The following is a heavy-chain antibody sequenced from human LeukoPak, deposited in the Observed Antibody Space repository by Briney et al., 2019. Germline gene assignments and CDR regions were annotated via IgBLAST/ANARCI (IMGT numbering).Heavy chain of an antibody. CDR3: ARDYTVVPAAGGYYYYGMDV. CDR1: GFTFSSHN. D-gene: IGHD2-2*01. V-gene: IGHV3-48*01. CDR2: INFKSEDI. J-gene: IGHJ6*02. Sequence: GGSLRLSCAASGFTFSSHNMNWVRQAPGKGLEWISFINFKSEDIRYADSVEGRFIISRDNARKSLYLHMNSLRAEDTAVYYCARDYTVVPAAGGYYYYGMDVWGQGTTVTVSS.